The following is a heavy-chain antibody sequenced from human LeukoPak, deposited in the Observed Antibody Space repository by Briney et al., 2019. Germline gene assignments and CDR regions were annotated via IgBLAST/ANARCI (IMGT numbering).Heavy chain of an antibody. CDR2: ISGSGGST. J-gene: IGHJ6*03. V-gene: IGHV3-23*01. CDR3: AKASRFGYSYGPREYFYYMDV. CDR1: GFTFSSYG. Sequence: PGGSLRLSCAASGFTFSSYGLTWVRQAPGKGLEWVSTISGSGGSTYYADSVKGRFTISRDNSKNTLYLQMNSLRAEDTAVYYCAKASRFGYSYGPREYFYYMDVWDKGTTVTISS. D-gene: IGHD5-18*01.